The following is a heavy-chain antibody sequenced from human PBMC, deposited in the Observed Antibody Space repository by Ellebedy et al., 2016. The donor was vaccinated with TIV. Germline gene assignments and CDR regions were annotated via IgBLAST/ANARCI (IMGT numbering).Heavy chain of an antibody. CDR2: IIPIFGTA. J-gene: IGHJ4*02. CDR1: GYTFTGYY. Sequence: ASVKVSCKASGYTFTGYYMHWVRQAPGQGLEWMGGIIPIFGTANYAQKFQGRVTITADESTSTAYMELSSLRSEDTAVYYCARDGGSGYDSSGYYFDYWGQGTLVTVSS. D-gene: IGHD5-12*01. CDR3: ARDGGSGYDSSGYYFDY. V-gene: IGHV1-69*13.